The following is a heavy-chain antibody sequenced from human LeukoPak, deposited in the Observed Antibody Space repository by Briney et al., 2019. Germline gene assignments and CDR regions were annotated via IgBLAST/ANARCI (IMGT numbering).Heavy chain of an antibody. J-gene: IGHJ5*02. V-gene: IGHV3-30*02. CDR1: GFPFSNYA. CDR3: ARHAVRGISRNWFDP. D-gene: IGHD3-10*01. Sequence: GSLRLSFAASGFPFSNYAIHWVRRAPGKGLEWVAFIRYDGSNKYYVGSVKGRLTISRDNSKNTLYLQMNSLRAEDTAVYYCARHAVRGISRNWFDPWGQGTLVTVSS. CDR2: IRYDGSNK.